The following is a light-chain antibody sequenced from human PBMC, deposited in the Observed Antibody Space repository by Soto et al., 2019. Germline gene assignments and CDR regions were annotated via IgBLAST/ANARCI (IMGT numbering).Light chain of an antibody. Sequence: EIVLTQSPGTLSLSPGERANLSCRASQSVSSSYLAWYQQKPGQAPRHLIYGASSRATGILDRFSGSGSGTDFTLSISRLEPDDFAVYYCQQYGSSPGTLGQGTKVEIK. CDR1: QSVSSSY. CDR2: GAS. J-gene: IGKJ1*01. V-gene: IGKV3-20*01. CDR3: QQYGSSPGT.